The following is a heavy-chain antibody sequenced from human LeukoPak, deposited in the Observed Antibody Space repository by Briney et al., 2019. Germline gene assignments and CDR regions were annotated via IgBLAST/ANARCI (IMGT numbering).Heavy chain of an antibody. J-gene: IGHJ4*02. CDR1: GYAFSGFY. CDR2: INPTSGDT. Sequence: ASVKVSCTASGYAFSGFYMHWVRQAPGQGLEWMGWINPTSGDTKYAQKFQGRVTMTRDTSIATAYMELRTLKSDDTAFYYCARRSSVESSWPYDFWGQGTLVTVAS. D-gene: IGHD2-2*01. V-gene: IGHV1-2*02. CDR3: ARRSSVESSWPYDF.